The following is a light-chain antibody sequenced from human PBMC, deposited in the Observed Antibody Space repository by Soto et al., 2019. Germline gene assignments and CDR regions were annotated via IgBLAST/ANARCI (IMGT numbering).Light chain of an antibody. CDR3: SSYASSSTLGV. V-gene: IGLV2-14*01. CDR1: SSDVGGYNY. J-gene: IGLJ1*01. CDR2: EVS. Sequence: QSALTQPASVSGSPGQSITISCTGTSSDVGGYNYVSWYQQHPGKAPKLMIYEVSNRPSGVSNRFSGSKSGNTASLPISGLQAEDEADYYCSSYASSSTLGVFGTGTKVTVL.